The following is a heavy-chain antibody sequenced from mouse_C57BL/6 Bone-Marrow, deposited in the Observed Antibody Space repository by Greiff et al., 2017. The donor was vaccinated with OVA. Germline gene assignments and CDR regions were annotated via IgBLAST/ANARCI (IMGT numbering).Heavy chain of an antibody. V-gene: IGHV1-64*01. CDR3: ATIITTVVAKMYYFDY. CDR2: IHPNSGST. D-gene: IGHD1-1*01. Sequence: QVQLQQPGAELVKPGASVKLSCKASGYTFTSSWMHWVKQRPGQGLEWIGMIHPNSGSTNYNEKFKSKATLTVDKSTSTAYMHRSSLTSEDSAVYYSATIITTVVAKMYYFDYWGQGTTLTVSS. CDR1: GYTFTSSW. J-gene: IGHJ2*01.